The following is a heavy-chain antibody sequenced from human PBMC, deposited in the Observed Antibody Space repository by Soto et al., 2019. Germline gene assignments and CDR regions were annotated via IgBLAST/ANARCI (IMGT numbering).Heavy chain of an antibody. J-gene: IGHJ4*02. Sequence: PSETLSLTCTVSGGSISSYYWSWIRQPPGKGLEWIGYIYYSGSTNYNPSLKSRVTISVDTSKNQFSLKLNSVTAADTAVYYCATSSSSQTRFYDYWGQGTLVTVSS. D-gene: IGHD6-13*01. CDR1: GGSISSYY. CDR2: IYYSGST. V-gene: IGHV4-59*01. CDR3: ATSSSSQTRFYDY.